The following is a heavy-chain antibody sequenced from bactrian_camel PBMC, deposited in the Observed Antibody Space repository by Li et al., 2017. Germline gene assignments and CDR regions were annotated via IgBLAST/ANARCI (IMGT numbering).Heavy chain of an antibody. CDR3: AALFFRTPGSCFSQISRNGY. CDR2: AYAGGST. D-gene: IGHD6*01. V-gene: IGHV3S9*01. J-gene: IGHJ6*01. Sequence: QVQLVESGGGSVQAGGSLTLSCSVSGYPSSGGCMAWFRQVPGKEREGVVVAYAGGSTYYADSLKGRFTISRDNAKNALYLQMNNLKPEDTAMYYCAALFFRTPGSCFSQISRNGYRGRGTQVTFS. CDR1: GYPSSGGC.